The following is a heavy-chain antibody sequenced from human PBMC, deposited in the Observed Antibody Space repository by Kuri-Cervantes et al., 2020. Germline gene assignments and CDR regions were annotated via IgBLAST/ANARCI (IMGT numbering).Heavy chain of an antibody. CDR1: GGSFSGHY. Sequence: SQTLSLTCGVYGGSFSGHYWSWIRQSPGKGLEWIGEINHSGSTNYNPSLKSRVTISVDMSKNQFSLKLSSVTAADTAVYYCAKAHSSTWPLDIWGQGTLVTVSS. D-gene: IGHD6-13*01. J-gene: IGHJ4*02. CDR3: AKAHSSTWPLDI. V-gene: IGHV4-34*01. CDR2: INHSGST.